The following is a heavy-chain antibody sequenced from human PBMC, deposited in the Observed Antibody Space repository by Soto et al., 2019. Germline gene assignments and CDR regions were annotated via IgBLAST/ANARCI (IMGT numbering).Heavy chain of an antibody. CDR1: GYSSRSGYY. CDR2: IYHSGGT. CDR3: AGTDSYTSGLDY. J-gene: IGHJ4*02. Sequence: LETLSLTCAVSGYSSRSGYYWAWIRQPPGKGLEYIGSIYHSGGTFYNPSLKSRITMSVDTSKKQFSLRLTAVTAADTAVYFCAGTDSYTSGLDYWGQGTVVTVSS. V-gene: IGHV4-38-2*01. D-gene: IGHD6-19*01.